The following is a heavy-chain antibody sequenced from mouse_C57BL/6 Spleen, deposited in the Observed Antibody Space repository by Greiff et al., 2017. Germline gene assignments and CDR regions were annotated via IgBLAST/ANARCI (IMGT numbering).Heavy chain of an antibody. V-gene: IGHV1-19*01. CDR1: GYTFTDYY. CDR2: INPYNGGT. D-gene: IGHD1-1*01. J-gene: IGHJ3*01. CDR3: AREEDYGSSFAY. Sequence: VQLKESGPVLVKPGASVKMSCKASGYTFTDYYMNWVKQSHGKSLEWIGVINPYNGGTSYNQKFKGKATLTVDKSSSTAYMELNSLTSEDSAVYYCAREEDYGSSFAYWGQGTLVTVSA.